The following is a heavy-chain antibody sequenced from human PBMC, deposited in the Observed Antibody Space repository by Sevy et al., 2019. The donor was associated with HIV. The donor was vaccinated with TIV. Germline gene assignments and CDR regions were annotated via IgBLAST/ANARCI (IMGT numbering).Heavy chain of an antibody. CDR2: IIPIFGTA. CDR1: GGTFSSYA. J-gene: IGHJ6*02. Sequence: ASVKVSCKASGGTFSSYAISWVRQAPGQGLEWMGGIIPIFGTANYAQKFQGRVTITADESTGTAYMELSSLRSEDTAVYYCARAASPYYYDSSGYSPLYYYYGMDVWGQGTTVTVSS. D-gene: IGHD3-22*01. V-gene: IGHV1-69*13. CDR3: ARAASPYYYDSSGYSPLYYYYGMDV.